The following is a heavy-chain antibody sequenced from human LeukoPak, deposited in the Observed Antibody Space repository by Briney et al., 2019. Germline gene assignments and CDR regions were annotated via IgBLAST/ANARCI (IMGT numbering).Heavy chain of an antibody. D-gene: IGHD6-13*01. J-gene: IGHJ4*02. CDR2: FDPEDGET. V-gene: IGHV1-24*01. CDR3: ATVARRATAGLYYFDY. Sequence: GASVKVSCKVSGYTLTELSMHWVRQAPGKGLEWMGGFDPEDGETIYAQKFQDRVTMTEDTSTDTAYMELSSLRSEDTAVYYCATVARRATAGLYYFDYWGQGTLVTVSS. CDR1: GYTLTELS.